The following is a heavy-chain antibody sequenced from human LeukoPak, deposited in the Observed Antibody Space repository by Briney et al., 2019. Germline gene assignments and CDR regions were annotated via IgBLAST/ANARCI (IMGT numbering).Heavy chain of an antibody. V-gene: IGHV3-74*01. Sequence: GGSLRLSCAASGFTFSGYWMHWVRQAPGKGLVWVSRINNDGSYTSYADSVKGRFTISRDNAKNSLYLQMNSLRAEDTAVYYCARDRKSPYYDFWAWGQGTLVTVSS. CDR3: ARDRKSPYYDFWA. CDR2: INNDGSYT. J-gene: IGHJ5*02. CDR1: GFTFSGYW. D-gene: IGHD3-3*01.